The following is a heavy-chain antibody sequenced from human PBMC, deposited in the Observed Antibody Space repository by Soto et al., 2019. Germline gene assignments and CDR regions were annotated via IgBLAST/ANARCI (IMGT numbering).Heavy chain of an antibody. J-gene: IGHJ4*02. D-gene: IGHD2-21*02. CDR1: GDTFTDYY. CDR3: ARGGHVVVVTAALDY. CDR2: VNPSGGHT. V-gene: IGHV1-46*01. Sequence: QVQLMQSGAEGKKPGASVKVSCKASGDTFTDYYIHWVRQAPGQGLEWMGTVNPSGGHTTYAQHFLGRGTMTRDTSTSTLYMELTSLTSDDTAIYYCARGGHVVVVTAALDYWGQGTLVTVSS.